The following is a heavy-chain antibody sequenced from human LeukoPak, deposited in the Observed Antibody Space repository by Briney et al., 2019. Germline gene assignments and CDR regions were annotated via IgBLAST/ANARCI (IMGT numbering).Heavy chain of an antibody. V-gene: IGHV4-59*01. CDR1: GVSISSYY. D-gene: IGHD2-21*02. Sequence: MPSETLSLTCTVSGVSISSYYWSWIRQPPGKGLEWIGYIYYSGSTNYNPSLKSRVTISVDTSKNQFSLKLSSVTAADTAVYYCARYVVVTAYFDYWGQGTLVTVSS. CDR3: ARYVVVTAYFDY. CDR2: IYYSGST. J-gene: IGHJ4*02.